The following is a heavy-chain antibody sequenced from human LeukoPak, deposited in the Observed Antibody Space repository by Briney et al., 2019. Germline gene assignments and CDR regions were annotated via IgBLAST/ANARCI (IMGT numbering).Heavy chain of an antibody. J-gene: IGHJ4*02. CDR2: VFHTGSS. CDR3: ARGISITGHDY. Sequence: PSETLSLTCAVSGYSISSGYYWGWIRQPPGKGPEWIGSVFHTGSSYYIPSLKSLVTISVDTSKNQFSLEVSSVTAADTAIYYCARGISITGHDYWGEGTLVTVSS. V-gene: IGHV4-38-2*01. D-gene: IGHD5-12*01. CDR1: GYSISSGYY.